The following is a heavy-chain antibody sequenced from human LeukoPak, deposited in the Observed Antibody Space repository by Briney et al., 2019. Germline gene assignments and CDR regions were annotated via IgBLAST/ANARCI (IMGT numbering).Heavy chain of an antibody. CDR3: ARLVPPSGSYSYYYYYMDV. J-gene: IGHJ6*03. CDR1: GASISSYY. D-gene: IGHD1-26*01. V-gene: IGHV4-4*09. Sequence: PSEILSPTCIVAGASISSYYWSCIRHPPGKLLEWSGSIYTSGSSNYKPSLKCRVTISVDTSKNQFSLKLTSVTAADPAVYYCARLVPPSGSYSYYYYYMDVWGKGTTVTVSS. CDR2: IYTSGSS.